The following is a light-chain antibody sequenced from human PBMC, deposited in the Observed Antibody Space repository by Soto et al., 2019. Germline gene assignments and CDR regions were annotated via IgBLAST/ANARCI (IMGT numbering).Light chain of an antibody. CDR3: QQRNTWPPIT. CDR2: DAS. V-gene: IGKV3D-20*02. CDR1: QSVSSSY. Sequence: EVVLTQSPGTLSLSPGERATLSCRASQSVSSSYLAWYQQKPGQAPRLLMYDASNRASGIPARFSGSGSGTDYTLTISSLEPEDFALYYCQQRNTWPPITFGQGTKVAI. J-gene: IGKJ1*01.